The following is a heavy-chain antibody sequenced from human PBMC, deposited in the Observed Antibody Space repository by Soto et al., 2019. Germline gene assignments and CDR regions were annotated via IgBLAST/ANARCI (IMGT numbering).Heavy chain of an antibody. V-gene: IGHV2-70*01. CDR1: GFSLSTSGMC. CDR2: IDWDDDK. CDR3: ARIHSDYDFWSGYLPHYGMDV. Sequence: SGPTLVNPTQTLTLTCTFSGFSLSTSGMCVSWIRQPPGNALEWLALIDWDDDKYYSTSLKTRLTISKDTSKNQVVLTMTNMDPVDTATYYCARIHSDYDFWSGYLPHYGMDVWGQGTTVTVSS. D-gene: IGHD3-3*01. J-gene: IGHJ6*02.